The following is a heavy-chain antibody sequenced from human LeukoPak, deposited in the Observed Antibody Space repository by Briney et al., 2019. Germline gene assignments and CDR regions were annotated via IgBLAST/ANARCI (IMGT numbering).Heavy chain of an antibody. CDR1: GGSFSGYS. Sequence: SETLPLTCAVYGGSFSGYSWSWIRQPPGKGLEWIGEINHSGSTNYNPSLKSRVTISIDTSERQFSLKLSSVTAADTAVYYCARGVRVAVAHPHVDYWGQGSRVTVSS. D-gene: IGHD6-19*01. V-gene: IGHV4-34*01. CDR2: INHSGST. J-gene: IGHJ4*02. CDR3: ARGVRVAVAHPHVDY.